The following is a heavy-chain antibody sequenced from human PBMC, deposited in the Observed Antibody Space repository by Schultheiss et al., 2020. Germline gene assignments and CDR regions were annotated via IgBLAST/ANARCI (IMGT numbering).Heavy chain of an antibody. Sequence: GGSLKISCKGSGYSFTSYWIGWVRQMPGKGLEWMGIIYPGDSDTRYSPSFKGQVTISADKSISTAYLQWSSLKASDTAMYYCSRVIPRIAAAGTGGFDSWRQGTLVNGYS. CDR2: IYPGDSDT. V-gene: IGHV5-51*01. J-gene: IGHJ5*01. CDR1: GYSFTSYW. D-gene: IGHD6-13*01. CDR3: SRVIPRIAAAGTGGFDS.